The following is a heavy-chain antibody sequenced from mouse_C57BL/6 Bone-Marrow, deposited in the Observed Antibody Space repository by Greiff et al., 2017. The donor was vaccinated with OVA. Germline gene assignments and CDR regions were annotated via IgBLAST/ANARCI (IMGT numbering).Heavy chain of an antibody. Sequence: VQLKESGGGLVKPGGSLKLSCAASGFTFSSYTMSWVRQTPEKRLEWVATISGGGGNTYYPDSVKGRFTISRDNAKNTLYLQMSSLRSEDTALYYCARRRFAYWGQGTLVTVSA. V-gene: IGHV5-9*01. J-gene: IGHJ3*01. CDR3: ARRRFAY. CDR2: ISGGGGNT. CDR1: GFTFSSYT.